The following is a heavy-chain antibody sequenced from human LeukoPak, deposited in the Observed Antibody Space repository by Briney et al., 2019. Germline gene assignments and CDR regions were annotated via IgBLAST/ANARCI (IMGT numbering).Heavy chain of an antibody. CDR2: INSDGSST. V-gene: IGHV3-74*01. Sequence: GGSLRLSCAASGFTFSSYWMHWVRQAPGKGLVWVSRINSDGSSTNYADSVEGRFTISRDNSKNTLYLQMNSLRAEDTAVYYCAKVLAYCGGDCSDAFDIWGQGTMVTVSS. CDR1: GFTFSSYW. J-gene: IGHJ3*02. CDR3: AKVLAYCGGDCSDAFDI. D-gene: IGHD2-21*02.